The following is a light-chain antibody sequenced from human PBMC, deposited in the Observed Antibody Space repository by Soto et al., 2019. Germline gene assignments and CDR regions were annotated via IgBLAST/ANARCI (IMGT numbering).Light chain of an antibody. CDR1: QGLRDA. V-gene: IGKV1-17*01. CDR2: SAS. Sequence: DIQMTQSPSSLSASVGDRVTITCRASQGLRDALGWYQQKPGKVPKRLIYSASSLQNGVPSRFSGSGSETVFTLTISSLQTEDFATYFCLQHSDYPFTFGQGTRLEI. CDR3: LQHSDYPFT. J-gene: IGKJ2*01.